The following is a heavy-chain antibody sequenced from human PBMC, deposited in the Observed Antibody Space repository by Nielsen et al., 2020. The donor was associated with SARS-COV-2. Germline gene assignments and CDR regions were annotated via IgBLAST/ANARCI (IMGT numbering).Heavy chain of an antibody. Sequence: ASVQVSCKASGYTFTDYHMHWVRQAPGQGLQWLARIDPDSGGTSYSQTFQGRLTLTSDTSTITAYMELSSLSPDDTAMYYCARPGWASGWRDAFHLWGQGTFVTVSS. CDR3: ARPGWASGWRDAFHL. D-gene: IGHD6-19*01. CDR2: IDPDSGGT. CDR1: GYTFTDYH. V-gene: IGHV1-2*06. J-gene: IGHJ3*01.